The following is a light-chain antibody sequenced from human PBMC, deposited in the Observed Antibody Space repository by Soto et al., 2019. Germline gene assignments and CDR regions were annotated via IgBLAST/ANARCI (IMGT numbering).Light chain of an antibody. J-gene: IGLJ1*01. V-gene: IGLV2-14*01. Sequence: QSVLTQPASGSGSPGQSITISCTGTSSDVGGYNYVSWYQQHPAKAPKLMIYDVSNRPSGVSNRFSGSRSGNTASLTISGLQAEDEADYYCSSYTSSSTLVFGTGTKVTVL. CDR2: DVS. CDR1: SSDVGGYNY. CDR3: SSYTSSSTLV.